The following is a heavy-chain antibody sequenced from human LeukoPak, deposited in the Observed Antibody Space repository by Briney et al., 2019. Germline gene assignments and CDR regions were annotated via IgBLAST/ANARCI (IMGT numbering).Heavy chain of an antibody. Sequence: SEALSLTCTVSGGSISSYYWSWIRQPPGKGLEWIGYIYYSGRTNYNPSLKSRVTISVDTSKNQFSLKLSSVTAADTAVYYCARLKVYGSGSPPYYYMDVWGKGTTVTVSS. D-gene: IGHD3-10*01. V-gene: IGHV4-59*08. J-gene: IGHJ6*03. CDR3: ARLKVYGSGSPPYYYMDV. CDR2: IYYSGRT. CDR1: GGSISSYY.